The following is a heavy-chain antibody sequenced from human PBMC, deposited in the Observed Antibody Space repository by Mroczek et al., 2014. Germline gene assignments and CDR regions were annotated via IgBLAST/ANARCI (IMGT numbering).Heavy chain of an antibody. V-gene: IGHV4-34*01. D-gene: IGHD5-24*01. CDR3: ARGDGYNYGYYFDY. CDR2: ITHSGST. Sequence: QVQLQQWGAGLLKPSETLSLTCAVYGGSFSGYYWSWIRQPPGKGLEWIGEITHSGSTNYNPSLKSRVTISVDTSKNQFSLKLSSVTAADTAVYYCARGDGYNYGYYFDYWGQGTLVTVSS. J-gene: IGHJ4*02. CDR1: GGSFSGYY.